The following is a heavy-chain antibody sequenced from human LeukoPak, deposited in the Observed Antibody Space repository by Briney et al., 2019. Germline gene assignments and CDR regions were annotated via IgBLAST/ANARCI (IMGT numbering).Heavy chain of an antibody. CDR1: GGTISNYA. D-gene: IGHD1-1*01. J-gene: IGHJ6*03. Sequence: ASVKVSCRTAGGTISNYAINWVRQAPGQGLEWMGGIIPLFGATNYAQKFQGRVTITTDESTNTAYMELSSLRSEDTAVYYCARAVDDGGIYYYMDIWGRGTTVTVSS. V-gene: IGHV1-69*05. CDR3: ARAVDDGGIYYYMDI. CDR2: IIPLFGAT.